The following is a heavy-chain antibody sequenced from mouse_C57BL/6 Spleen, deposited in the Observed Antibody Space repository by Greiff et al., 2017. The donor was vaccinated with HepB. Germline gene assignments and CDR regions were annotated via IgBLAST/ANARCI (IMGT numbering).Heavy chain of an antibody. Sequence: QVQLKESGAELARPGASVKLSCKASGYTFTSYGISWVKQRTGQGLEWIGEIYPRSGNTYYNEKFKGKATLTADKSSSTAYMELRSLTSEDSAVYFCAIYGSSYPDYWGQGTTLTVSS. V-gene: IGHV1-81*01. J-gene: IGHJ2*01. D-gene: IGHD1-1*01. CDR1: GYTFTSYG. CDR2: IYPRSGNT. CDR3: AIYGSSYPDY.